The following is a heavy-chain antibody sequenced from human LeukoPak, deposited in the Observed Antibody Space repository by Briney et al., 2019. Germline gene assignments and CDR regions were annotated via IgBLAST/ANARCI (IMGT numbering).Heavy chain of an antibody. CDR2: INAGNGNT. CDR3: ARVSTDILTGYLTFDY. V-gene: IGHV1-3*01. J-gene: IGHJ4*02. CDR1: GYTFTSYA. Sequence: RASVTVSCKASGYTFTSYAMHWVRQAPGQRLEWMGWINAGNGNTKYSRKFQGRVTITRDTSASTAYMELSSLRSEDTAVYYCARVSTDILTGYLTFDYWGQGTLVTVSS. D-gene: IGHD3-9*01.